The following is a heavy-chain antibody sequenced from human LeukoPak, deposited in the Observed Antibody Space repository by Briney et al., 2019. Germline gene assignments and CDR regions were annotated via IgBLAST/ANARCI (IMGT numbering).Heavy chain of an antibody. V-gene: IGHV4-59*12. CDR3: ARVPRVVVLPVYFDY. CDR2: IYYSGST. J-gene: IGHJ4*02. D-gene: IGHD3-3*01. CDR1: GGSISSYY. Sequence: SETLSLTCTVSGGSISSYYWSWIRQPPWKGLEWIGYIYYSGSTNYNPSLKSRVTISVDTSKNQFSLKLSSVTAADTAVYYCARVPRVVVLPVYFDYWGQGTLVTVSS.